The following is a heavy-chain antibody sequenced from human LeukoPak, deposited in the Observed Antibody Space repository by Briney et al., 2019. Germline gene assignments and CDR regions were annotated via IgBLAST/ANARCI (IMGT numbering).Heavy chain of an antibody. J-gene: IGHJ1*01. V-gene: IGHV4-34*01. CDR2: INHSGST. CDR3: ARGMAEYFQH. CDR1: GGSFSGYY. Sequence: SETLSLTCAVYGGSFSGYYWSWIRQPPGKGLEWIGEINHSGSTNYNPPLKSRVTISVDTSKNQFSLKLSSVAAADTAVYYCARGMAEYFQHWGQGTLVTVSS.